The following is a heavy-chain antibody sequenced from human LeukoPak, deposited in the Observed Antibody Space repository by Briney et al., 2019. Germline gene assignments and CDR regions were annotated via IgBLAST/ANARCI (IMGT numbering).Heavy chain of an antibody. CDR1: GGSFSGYY. V-gene: IGHV4-34*01. CDR2: INHSGST. CDR3: ARDNRYYDILTGYQDDAFDI. J-gene: IGHJ3*02. Sequence: SETLSLTCAVYGGSFSGYYWSWIRQPPGKGLEWIGEINHSGSTNYNPSLKSRVTISVDTSKNQFSLKLSSVTAADTAVYYCARDNRYYDILTGYQDDAFDIWGQGTMVTVSS. D-gene: IGHD3-9*01.